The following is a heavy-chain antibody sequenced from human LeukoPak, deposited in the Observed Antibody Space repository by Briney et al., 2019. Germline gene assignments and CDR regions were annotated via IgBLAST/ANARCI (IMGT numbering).Heavy chain of an antibody. CDR1: GYTFTGYY. J-gene: IGHJ3*02. CDR2: ISAYNGNT. Sequence: ASVKVSCKASGYTFTGYYMHWVRQAPGQGLEWMGWISAYNGNTNYAQKLQGRVTMTTDTSTSTAYMELRSLRSDDTAVYYCARGGILGYCSSTSCYAFDIWGQGTMVTVSS. D-gene: IGHD2-2*01. V-gene: IGHV1-18*04. CDR3: ARGGILGYCSSTSCYAFDI.